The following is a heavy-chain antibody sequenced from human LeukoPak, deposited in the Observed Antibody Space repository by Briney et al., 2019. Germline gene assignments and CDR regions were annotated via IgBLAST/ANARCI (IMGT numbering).Heavy chain of an antibody. J-gene: IGHJ4*02. CDR1: GFTFTSSA. Sequence: SVKVSCKASGFTFTSSAMQWVRQARGQRLEWIGWIVVGSGNTNYAQKFQERVTITRDMSTSTAYMELRSLRSDDTAVYYCARDRMVFGVVTRDDYWGQGTLVTVSS. CDR2: IVVGSGNT. D-gene: IGHD3-3*01. V-gene: IGHV1-58*02. CDR3: ARDRMVFGVVTRDDY.